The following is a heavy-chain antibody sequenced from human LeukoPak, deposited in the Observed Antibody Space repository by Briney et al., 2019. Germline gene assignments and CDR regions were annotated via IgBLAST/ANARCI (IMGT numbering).Heavy chain of an antibody. CDR3: ARDPLDISRWANAFDI. V-gene: IGHV3-30*03. Sequence: GRSLRLSCAASGFTFVNYGFHWVRQAPGKALEWVAFISCNGNKKYGDSVKGRFTISRDNSKNTLYLQMNGLRPEDTAVYYCARDPLDISRWANAFDIWGQGTMVTVSS. D-gene: IGHD2-2*03. J-gene: IGHJ3*02. CDR2: ISCNGNKK. CDR1: GFTFVNYG.